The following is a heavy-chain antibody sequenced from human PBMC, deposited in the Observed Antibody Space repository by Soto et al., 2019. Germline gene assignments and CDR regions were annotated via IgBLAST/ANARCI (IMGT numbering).Heavy chain of an antibody. CDR2: IIPIFGTA. V-gene: IGHV1-69*13. CDR3: ASTLGYCISTSCLFDY. Sequence: SVKVSCKASGGTFSSYAISWVRQAPGQGLEWMGGIIPIFGTANYAQKFQGRVTITADESTSTAYMELSSLRSEDTAVYYCASTLGYCISTSCLFDYWGQGTLVTVSS. CDR1: GGTFSSYA. D-gene: IGHD2-2*01. J-gene: IGHJ4*02.